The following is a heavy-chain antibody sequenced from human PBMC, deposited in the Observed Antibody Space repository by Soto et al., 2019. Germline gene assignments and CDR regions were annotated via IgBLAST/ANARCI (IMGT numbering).Heavy chain of an antibody. CDR3: ASEFWEAGGGMDV. CDR2: IKQDGSEK. D-gene: IGHD3-10*01. CDR1: GFTFSSYL. J-gene: IGHJ6*02. Sequence: GGSLRLSCAASGFTFSSYLMSWVRQAPGKGLEWVANIKQDGSEKYYVDSVKGRFTISRYNAKISLYLQLNSLRAEDTAVYDCASEFWEAGGGMDVWGQGTRVTVSS. V-gene: IGHV3-7*01.